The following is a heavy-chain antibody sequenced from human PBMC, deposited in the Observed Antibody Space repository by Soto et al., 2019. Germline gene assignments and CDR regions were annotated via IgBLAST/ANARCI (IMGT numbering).Heavy chain of an antibody. CDR1: GYTFTNYD. CDR3: ARGYYYGSGRPTPGGMDV. CDR2: ISTYTGNT. Sequence: QVHLVQSGAEVKKPGASVKVSCKASGYTFTNYDINWVRQAPGQGLEWMGWISTYTGNTNYAQKLQGRVTMTTDTXTXTXIMELRSLRSDDTAVYYCARGYYYGSGRPTPGGMDVWGQGTTVTVSS. J-gene: IGHJ6*02. V-gene: IGHV1-18*01. D-gene: IGHD3-10*01.